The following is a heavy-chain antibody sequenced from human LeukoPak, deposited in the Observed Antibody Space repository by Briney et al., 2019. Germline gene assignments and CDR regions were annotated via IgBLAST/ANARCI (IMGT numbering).Heavy chain of an antibody. Sequence: ASETLSLTCTVSGGSISSYYWSWIRQPPGKGLEWIGYIYYSGSTNYNPSLKSRVTISVDTSKNQFSLKLSSVTAADTAVYYCARDRAAPWSERMGDYYYYMDVWGKGTTVTISS. V-gene: IGHV4-59*01. J-gene: IGHJ6*03. CDR3: ARDRAAPWSERMGDYYYYMDV. CDR2: IYYSGST. D-gene: IGHD6-13*01. CDR1: GGSISSYY.